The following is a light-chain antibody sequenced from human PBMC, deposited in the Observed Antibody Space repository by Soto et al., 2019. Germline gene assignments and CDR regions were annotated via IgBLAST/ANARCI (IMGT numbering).Light chain of an antibody. Sequence: EIVMTQSPATLSVSPGERATLSFRASQSVSSNLAWYQQKPGQAPRLLIYGASTRATGIPARFSGSGSGTEFTLTISSLQSEDFAVYYCQRYNNWWTFGQGTKVEIK. CDR1: QSVSSN. J-gene: IGKJ1*01. CDR3: QRYNNWWT. CDR2: GAS. V-gene: IGKV3-15*01.